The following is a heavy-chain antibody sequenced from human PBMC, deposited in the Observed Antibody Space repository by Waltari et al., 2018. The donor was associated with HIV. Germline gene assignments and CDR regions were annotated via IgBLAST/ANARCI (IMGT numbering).Heavy chain of an antibody. CDR1: GGSISSYY. V-gene: IGHV4-59*01. D-gene: IGHD5-18*01. CDR2: IYYSGST. Sequence: QVQLQESGPGLVKPSETLSLTCTVSGGSISSYYWSWIGYIYYSGSTNYNPSLKSRVTISVDTSKNQFSLKLSSVTAADTAVYYCARVYRIQLFNWFDPWGQGTLVTVSS. CDR3: ARVYRIQLFNWFDP. J-gene: IGHJ5*02.